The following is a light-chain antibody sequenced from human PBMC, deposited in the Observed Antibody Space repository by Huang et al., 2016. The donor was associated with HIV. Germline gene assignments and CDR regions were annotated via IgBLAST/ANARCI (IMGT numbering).Light chain of an antibody. Sequence: DIQMTQSPSTLSASVGDRVTITCRASQSIGSWLAWYQQKPGKAPKLLIYKASSLESGVPSRCSGSGSGTEFTLTISSLQPDDFATFFCQQYSSFPWTFGQGTKLESK. CDR2: KAS. V-gene: IGKV1-5*03. J-gene: IGKJ2*02. CDR1: QSIGSW. CDR3: QQYSSFPWT.